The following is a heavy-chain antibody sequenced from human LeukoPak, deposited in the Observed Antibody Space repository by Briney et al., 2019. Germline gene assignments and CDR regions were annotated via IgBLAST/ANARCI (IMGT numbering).Heavy chain of an antibody. CDR3: AKHPNYDSSGYYRHYFDY. CDR2: ISGSGDST. D-gene: IGHD3-22*01. V-gene: IGHV3-23*01. J-gene: IGHJ4*02. CDR1: GFSFSTHA. Sequence: GGSLRLSCAASGFSFSTHAMNWVRQAPGKGLEWVSAISGSGDSTYYADSVKGRFTISRDNSKNTLYLQMNSLRAEDTAVYYCAKHPNYDSSGYYRHYFDYWGQGTLVTVSS.